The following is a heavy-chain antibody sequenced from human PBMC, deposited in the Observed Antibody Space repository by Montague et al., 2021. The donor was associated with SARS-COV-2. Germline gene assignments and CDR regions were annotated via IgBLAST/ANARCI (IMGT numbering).Heavy chain of an antibody. CDR2: IYCTGYT. J-gene: IGHJ3*02. Sequence: SETLSLTCAGDLHSVVEEHWRWFQQHTAELLSPCGYIYCTGYTNNSPSLKSRVSLSVDTSKNQFYLTLSSVTAADTAIYYCAGDASSGYFDAIAIWGQGTFVTVSS. CDR1: LHSVVEEH. D-gene: IGHD5-12*01. V-gene: IGHV4-34*11. CDR3: AGDASSGYFDAIAI.